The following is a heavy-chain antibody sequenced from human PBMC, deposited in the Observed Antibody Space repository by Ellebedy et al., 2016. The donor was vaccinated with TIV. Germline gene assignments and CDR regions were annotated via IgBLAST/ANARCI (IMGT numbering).Heavy chain of an antibody. V-gene: IGHV1-3*01. J-gene: IGHJ4*02. CDR2: INAGNVNT. D-gene: IGHD3-10*01. Sequence: AASVKVSCKASGYTFASSEMHWVRQAPGQRLEWMGWINAGNVNTYYSQKFQGRVTITRDTSASIAYMDLSSLRSEDTAVYYCASEGSGTYAYGYWGQGTLVIVSS. CDR1: GYTFASSE. CDR3: ASEGSGTYAYGY.